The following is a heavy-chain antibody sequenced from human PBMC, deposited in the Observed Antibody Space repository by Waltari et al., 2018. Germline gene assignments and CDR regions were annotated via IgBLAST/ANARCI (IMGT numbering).Heavy chain of an antibody. D-gene: IGHD6-19*01. CDR1: GASFNVTY. Sequence: QVQLLQWGAGLLKPSETLSLTCGVRGASFNVTYWSWIRQSPGKGLEWIAEIYHDGNAKYNPSLRSRVTIAVDTSRNQVSLNLTSVTAADTAVYYCARLLIESSGLGWYSFDYWGQGIPVIVS. CDR3: ARLLIESSGLGWYSFDY. J-gene: IGHJ4*02. CDR2: IYHDGNA. V-gene: IGHV4-34*01.